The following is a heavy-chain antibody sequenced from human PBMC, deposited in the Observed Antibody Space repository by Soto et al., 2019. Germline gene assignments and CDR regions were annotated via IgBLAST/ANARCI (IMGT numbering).Heavy chain of an antibody. CDR3: ARGYYDSSGYYYVGFDY. V-gene: IGHV4-59*01. CDR1: GGSISSYY. D-gene: IGHD3-22*01. CDR2: IYYSGST. J-gene: IGHJ4*02. Sequence: SETLSLTCTVSGGSISSYYWSWIRQPPGKGLEWIGYIYYSGSTNYNPSLKSRVTISVDTSKNQFSLKLSSVTAADTAVYYCARGYYDSSGYYYVGFDYWGQGTLVTVSS.